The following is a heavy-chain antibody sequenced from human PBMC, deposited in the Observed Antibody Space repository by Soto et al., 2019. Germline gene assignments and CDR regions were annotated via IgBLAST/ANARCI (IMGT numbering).Heavy chain of an antibody. CDR1: GFNFGPSW. V-gene: IGHV3-74*01. CDR3: ARLGVWSGAYYYMDV. J-gene: IGHJ6*03. Sequence: EMQVVESGGGLVQRGGSLRLSCVASGFNFGPSWMTWVRQAPGKGLVWVALVNNDGSSTRYADSVKGRFTISRDNAKNTVCLQMSSLRGDDTALYYCARLGVWSGAYYYMDVWGKGTTVTVSS. D-gene: IGHD3-3*01. CDR2: VNNDGSST.